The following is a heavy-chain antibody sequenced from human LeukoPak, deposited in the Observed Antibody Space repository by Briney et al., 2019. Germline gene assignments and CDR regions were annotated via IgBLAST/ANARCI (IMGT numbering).Heavy chain of an antibody. CDR3: ARLPTISPPLNWFDP. D-gene: IGHD3-3*01. CDR2: INPNSGGT. J-gene: IGHJ5*02. V-gene: IGHV1-2*04. CDR1: GGTFSSYA. Sequence: ASVKVSCTASGGTFSSYAISWVRQAPGQGLEWMGWINPNSGGTNYAQKFQGWVTMTRDTSIGTAYMELSRLRSDDTAVYYCARLPTISPPLNWFDPWGQGTLVTVSS.